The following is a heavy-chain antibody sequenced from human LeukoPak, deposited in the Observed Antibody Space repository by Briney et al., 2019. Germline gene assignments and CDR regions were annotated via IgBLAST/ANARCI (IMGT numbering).Heavy chain of an antibody. V-gene: IGHV1-46*01. D-gene: IGHD4-23*01. J-gene: IGHJ3*01. CDR2: INPNGGRT. Sequence: ASVKVSCKASENTFTNYYMHWVRQVPGQGLEWLGIINPNGGRTAYAQNFRGRVSITRDTSTTTVYMELRSLRSDDTDVYYCARDMSTAVTPISYAFDVWGQGTMVTVSS. CDR1: ENTFTNYY. CDR3: ARDMSTAVTPISYAFDV.